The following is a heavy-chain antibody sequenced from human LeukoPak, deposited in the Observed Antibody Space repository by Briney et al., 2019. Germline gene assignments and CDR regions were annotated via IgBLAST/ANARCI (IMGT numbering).Heavy chain of an antibody. CDR3: ARNGTSSYFDY. CDR2: IYHSGST. J-gene: IGHJ4*02. D-gene: IGHD2-2*01. CDR1: GYSISSGYY. V-gene: IGHV4-38-2*01. Sequence: SETLSLTCAVSGYSISSGYYWGWIRQAPGKRLEWIGSIYHSGSTHYNPSLKSRVTISVDTPKNQFSLKLSAVTAADTAVYYCARNGTSSYFDYWGQGTLVTVSS.